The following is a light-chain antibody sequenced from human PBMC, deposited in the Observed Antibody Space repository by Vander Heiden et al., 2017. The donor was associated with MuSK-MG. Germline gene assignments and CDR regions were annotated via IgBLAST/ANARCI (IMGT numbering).Light chain of an antibody. Sequence: DIQMTQSPPSLSASVGDRVTITCRASQSISSYLNWYQQKPGKAPKLLIYAASSLQSGVPSRFSGSGSGTDFTLTISSLQPEDSATYYCQQSYSIPYTFGQWTKLEIK. CDR3: QQSYSIPYT. J-gene: IGKJ2*01. CDR2: AAS. V-gene: IGKV1-39*01. CDR1: QSISSY.